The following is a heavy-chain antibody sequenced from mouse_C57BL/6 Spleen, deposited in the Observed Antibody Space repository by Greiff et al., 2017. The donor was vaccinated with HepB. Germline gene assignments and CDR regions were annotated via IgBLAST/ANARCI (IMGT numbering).Heavy chain of an antibody. CDR3: ASSNYYGFAY. CDR2: IDPSDSYT. V-gene: IGHV1-69*01. CDR1: GYTFTSYW. Sequence: QVQLQQPGAELVMPGASVKLSCKASGYTFTSYWMHWVKQRPGQGLEWIGEIDPSDSYTNYNQKFKGKSTLTVDKSSSTAYMQLSSLTSEDSAVYYCASSNYYGFAYWGQGTLVTVSA. D-gene: IGHD1-2*01. J-gene: IGHJ3*01.